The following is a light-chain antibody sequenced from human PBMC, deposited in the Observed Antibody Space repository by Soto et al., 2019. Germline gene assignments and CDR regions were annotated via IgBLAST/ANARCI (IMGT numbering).Light chain of an antibody. CDR2: DNY. J-gene: IGLJ3*02. V-gene: IGLV1-51*01. Sequence: QSVLTQAPSMSPAPGQKVTISCSGTSSNIGDNYVSWYRQFPGTAPELLIYDNYKRPSGIPDRFSGSKSGTSATLGITGLQTGDEADYYCGTWDTSLSNWVFGGGSKVTVL. CDR3: GTWDTSLSNWV. CDR1: SSNIGDNY.